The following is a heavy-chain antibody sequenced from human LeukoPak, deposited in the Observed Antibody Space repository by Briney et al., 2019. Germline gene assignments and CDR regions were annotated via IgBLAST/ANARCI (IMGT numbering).Heavy chain of an antibody. CDR1: GFTFSSYA. J-gene: IGHJ4*02. CDR2: ISSSSSYI. Sequence: GGSLRLSCAASGFTFSSYAMSWVRQAPGKGLEWVSSISSSSSYIYYADSVKGRFTISRDNAKSSLYLQMNSLRAEDTAVYYCARDTVGATCFDYWGQGTLVTVSS. V-gene: IGHV3-21*01. D-gene: IGHD1-26*01. CDR3: ARDTVGATCFDY.